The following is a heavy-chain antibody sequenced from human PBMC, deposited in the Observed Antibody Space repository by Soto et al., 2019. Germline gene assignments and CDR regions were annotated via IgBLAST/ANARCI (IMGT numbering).Heavy chain of an antibody. D-gene: IGHD1-26*01. CDR2: INHSGST. CDR1: GGSFSVYD. CDR3: ARGRSIVGATHPSSGAFDI. V-gene: IGHV4-34*01. J-gene: IGHJ3*02. Sequence: PSKTLSLTFSVYGGSFSVYDWSWIRQPPGQGLEWIGEINHSGSTNYNPSLRSRVTISVDTSKNQFSLKLSSVTAADTAVYYCARGRSIVGATHPSSGAFDIWGQGTMVTVSS.